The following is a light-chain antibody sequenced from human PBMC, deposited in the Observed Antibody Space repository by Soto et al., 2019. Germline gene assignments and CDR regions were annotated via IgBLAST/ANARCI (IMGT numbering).Light chain of an antibody. CDR2: SNN. CDR1: SSNIGSNT. Sequence: QSVLTQPPSASGNPGQRVTISCSGSSSNIGSNTVNWYQQLPKTAPKLLIYSNNQRPSGVPDRFSGSKSGTSASLAISGLQSEDEADYYCAAWDDSLNGLVFGGGTKVTVL. V-gene: IGLV1-44*01. CDR3: AAWDDSLNGLV. J-gene: IGLJ2*01.